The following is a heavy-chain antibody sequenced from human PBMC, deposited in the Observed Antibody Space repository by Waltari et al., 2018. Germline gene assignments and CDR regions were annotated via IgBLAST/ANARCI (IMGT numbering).Heavy chain of an antibody. CDR2: IRYDGSNK. Sequence: QVQLVESGGGVVQPGGSLRLSCAASGFTFSSYGMHWVRQAPGKGLEWVAFIRYDGSNKYYADSGKGRFTISRDNSKNTLYLQMNSLRAEDTAVYYCAKDVDDSSGSDYWGQGTLVTVSS. CDR3: AKDVDDSSGSDY. V-gene: IGHV3-30*02. J-gene: IGHJ4*02. CDR1: GFTFSSYG. D-gene: IGHD3-22*01.